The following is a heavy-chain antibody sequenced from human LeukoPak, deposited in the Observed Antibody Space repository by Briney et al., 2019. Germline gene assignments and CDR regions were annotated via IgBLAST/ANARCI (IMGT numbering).Heavy chain of an antibody. Sequence: PGGSLRLSCAASGFTFSTRAVNWVRQAPGAGLEWVSLISATGVSTFYADSVKGRFTIFRDNSKNTLFLQMNSLRAEDTAVYYCASWAGVGSTTRYFGPFDFWGQGALVTVSS. V-gene: IGHV3-23*01. D-gene: IGHD3-10*01. CDR1: GFTFSTRA. J-gene: IGHJ4*02. CDR2: ISATGVST. CDR3: ASWAGVGSTTRYFGPFDF.